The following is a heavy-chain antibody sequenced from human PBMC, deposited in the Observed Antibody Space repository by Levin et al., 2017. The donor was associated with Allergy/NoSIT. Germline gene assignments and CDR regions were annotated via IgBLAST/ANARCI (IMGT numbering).Heavy chain of an antibody. CDR3: ARVGTTSDFWSGYYKYFQH. D-gene: IGHD3-3*01. CDR2: INHSGST. Sequence: PSETLSLTCAVYGGSFSGYYWSWIRQPPGKGLEWIGEINHSGSTNYNPSLKSRVTISVDTSKNQFSLKLSSVTAADTAVYYCARVGTTSDFWSGYYKYFQHWGQGTLVTVSS. J-gene: IGHJ1*01. V-gene: IGHV4-34*01. CDR1: GGSFSGYY.